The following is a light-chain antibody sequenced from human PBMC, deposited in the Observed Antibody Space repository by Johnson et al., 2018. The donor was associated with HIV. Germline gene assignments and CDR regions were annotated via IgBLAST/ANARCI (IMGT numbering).Light chain of an antibody. V-gene: IGLV1-51*01. Sequence: QSLLTQPPSVSAAPGQKVTISCSGSSSNIGNNYVSWYQQLPGTAPKLLIYANTKRPSGIPDRFSGSKSGTSATLGITGLQTGDEADYYCGTWDSSMSAYVLGTGPKVTFL. CDR3: GTWDSSMSAYV. CDR2: ANT. CDR1: SSNIGNNY. J-gene: IGLJ1*01.